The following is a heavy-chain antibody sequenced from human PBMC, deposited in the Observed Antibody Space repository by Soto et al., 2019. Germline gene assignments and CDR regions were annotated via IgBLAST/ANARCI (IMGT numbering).Heavy chain of an antibody. CDR2: ITLIFGTA. J-gene: IGHJ4*02. CDR3: ARTEMTTLPNFAY. Sequence: ASGRVSCKASGGTSSSNAISWVRQAPGQGLEWMGGITLIFGTANYAQKFQGRVTITADESTTTAYMELSSLRSEDTAVYYCARTEMTTLPNFAYWGQGTQVTVSS. CDR1: GGTSSSNA. D-gene: IGHD4-17*01. V-gene: IGHV1-69*13.